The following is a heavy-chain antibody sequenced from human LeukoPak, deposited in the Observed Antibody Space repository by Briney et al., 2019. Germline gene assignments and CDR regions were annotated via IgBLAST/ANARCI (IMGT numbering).Heavy chain of an antibody. D-gene: IGHD6-13*01. Sequence: SETLSLTCTVSGGPISNYYWSWIRQPPGKGLEWIGYIYYSGSTNYSPFLKSRVTISVDTSKNQCSVKLTSVTAADTAVYYCARHRGGSSSWHFDYWGQGTLVTVSS. J-gene: IGHJ4*02. CDR3: ARHRGGSSSWHFDY. CDR1: GGPISNYY. V-gene: IGHV4-59*08. CDR2: IYYSGST.